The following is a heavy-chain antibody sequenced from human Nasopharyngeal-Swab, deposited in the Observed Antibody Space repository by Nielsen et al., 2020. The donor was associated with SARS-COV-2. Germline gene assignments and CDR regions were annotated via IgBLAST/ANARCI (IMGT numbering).Heavy chain of an antibody. V-gene: IGHV1-46*01. CDR2: INPSGGST. Sequence: ASVQVSCKASGYTFTSYYMHWVRQAPGQGLEWMGIINPSGGSTSYDQKFQGRVTMTRDTSTSTVYMELSSLRSEDTAVYYCARNIVVVPAAVLYYYYGMDVWGQGTTVTVSS. CDR1: GYTFTSYY. CDR3: ARNIVVVPAAVLYYYYGMDV. J-gene: IGHJ6*02. D-gene: IGHD2-2*01.